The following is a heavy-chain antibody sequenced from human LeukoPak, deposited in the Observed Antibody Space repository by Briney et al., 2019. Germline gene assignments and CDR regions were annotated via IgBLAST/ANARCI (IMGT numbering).Heavy chain of an antibody. CDR3: ARGSYYETDY. Sequence: QAGGSLRLSCAASGFTFSSYAMHWVRQAPGKGLEWVAVISYDGSNKYYADSVKGRFTISRDNSKNTLYLQMNSLRAEDTAVYYCARGSYYETDYWGQGTLVTVSS. CDR1: GFTFSSYA. V-gene: IGHV3-30*04. J-gene: IGHJ4*02. CDR2: ISYDGSNK. D-gene: IGHD3-22*01.